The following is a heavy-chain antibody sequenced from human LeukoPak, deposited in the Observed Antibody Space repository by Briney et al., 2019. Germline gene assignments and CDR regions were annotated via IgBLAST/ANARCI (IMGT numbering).Heavy chain of an antibody. D-gene: IGHD4-17*01. CDR1: GYSFTHHN. V-gene: IGHV1-2*02. CDR2: IKPNNGDT. Sequence: ASVKVSCKASGYSFTHHNVHWVRQPPGPALELKGWIKPNNGDTKFSQKFQDSVTMTSETSIDNAYMEMSGLTSDDTAIYYCARVLSAVTSTFDYWGQGTLVTVSS. CDR3: ARVLSAVTSTFDY. J-gene: IGHJ4*02.